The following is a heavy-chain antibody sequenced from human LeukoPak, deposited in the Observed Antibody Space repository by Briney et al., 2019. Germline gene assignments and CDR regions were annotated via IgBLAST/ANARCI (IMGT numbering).Heavy chain of an antibody. CDR2: ISGSGGST. J-gene: IGHJ4*02. CDR3: AKVGYFDWLFEHDY. Sequence: GGSLRLSCAASGFTFSSYAMSWVRQAPGKGLEWDSAISGSGGSTYYADSVKGRFTISRDNSKNTLYLQMNSLRAEDTAVYYCAKVGYFDWLFEHDYWGQGTLVTVSS. V-gene: IGHV3-23*01. CDR1: GFTFSSYA. D-gene: IGHD3-9*01.